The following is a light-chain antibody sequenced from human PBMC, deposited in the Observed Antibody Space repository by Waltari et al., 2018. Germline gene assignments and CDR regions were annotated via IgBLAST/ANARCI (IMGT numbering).Light chain of an antibody. CDR3: QQGYTAPLT. Sequence: DIQLTQSPSSLSASEGDRVTITCRASQNIRSYLNWYQQSPGKAPNLLIYGASSLQSGIPSRFSGSGYGTDFTLTISSLQPKDFTTYYCQQGYTAPLTFGGGTKLEIK. CDR1: QNIRSY. J-gene: IGKJ4*01. V-gene: IGKV1-39*01. CDR2: GAS.